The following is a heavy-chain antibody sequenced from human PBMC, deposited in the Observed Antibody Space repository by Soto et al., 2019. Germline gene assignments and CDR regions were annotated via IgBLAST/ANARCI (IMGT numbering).Heavy chain of an antibody. D-gene: IGHD3-22*01. J-gene: IGHJ4*02. Sequence: PGGSLRLSCAASGFTFSSYAMSWVRQAPGKGLEWVANIKQDGSEKYYVDSVKGRFTISRDNAKNSLYLQMNSLRAEDTAVYYCASLNYYDSSGYSPYWGQGTLVTVSS. CDR2: IKQDGSEK. CDR3: ASLNYYDSSGYSPY. CDR1: GFTFSSYA. V-gene: IGHV3-7*05.